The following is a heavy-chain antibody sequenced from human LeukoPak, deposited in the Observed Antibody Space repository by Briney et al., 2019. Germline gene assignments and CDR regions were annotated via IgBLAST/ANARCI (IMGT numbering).Heavy chain of an antibody. V-gene: IGHV3-21*01. CDR3: ARTPFPMSHSSGYVDY. CDR1: GFTFSSYS. J-gene: IGHJ4*02. CDR2: ISSSSSYI. Sequence: PGGSLRLSCAASGFTFSSYSMNWVRQAPGKGLEWVSSISSSSSYIYYADSVKGRFTISRDNAKNSLYLQMNSLRAEDMAVYYCARTPFPMSHSSGYVDYWGQGTLVTVSS. D-gene: IGHD3-22*01.